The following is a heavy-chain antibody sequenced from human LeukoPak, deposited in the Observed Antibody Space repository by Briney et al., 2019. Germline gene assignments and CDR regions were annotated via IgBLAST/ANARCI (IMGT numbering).Heavy chain of an antibody. D-gene: IGHD3-3*01. Sequence: ASVKVSCKASGYTFTGYYMHWVRQAPGQGLEWMGWINPNSGGTNYAQKFQGRVTMTRDTSISTAYMELSRLRSDDTAVYYCARDHPYYDFWSGYYRGYFDYWGQGTLVTVSS. CDR1: GYTFTGYY. CDR2: INPNSGGT. CDR3: ARDHPYYDFWSGYYRGYFDY. V-gene: IGHV1-2*02. J-gene: IGHJ4*02.